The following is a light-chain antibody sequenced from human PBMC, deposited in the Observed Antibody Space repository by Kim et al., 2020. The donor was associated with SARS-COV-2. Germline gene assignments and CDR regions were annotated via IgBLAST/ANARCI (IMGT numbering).Light chain of an antibody. CDR2: DAS. CDR3: QQRSNWPLT. Sequence: EIVLTQSPATLSLSPGERATLSCRASQSVSDHLAWYQQKPGQAPRLLIYDASNRATGISARFSGSGSGTDFTLTISSLEPEDFAVYYCQQRSNWPLTFGGGTKVDIK. J-gene: IGKJ4*01. V-gene: IGKV3-11*01. CDR1: QSVSDH.